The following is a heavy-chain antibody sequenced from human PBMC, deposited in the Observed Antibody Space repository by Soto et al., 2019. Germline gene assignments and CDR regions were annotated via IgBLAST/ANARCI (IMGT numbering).Heavy chain of an antibody. CDR1: GYTFTCYY. J-gene: IGHJ4*02. V-gene: IGHV1-2*02. Sequence: XSVKVSCKASGYTFTCYYMHLVRQAPGQGLEWMGWINPNSGGTNYAQKFQGRVTMTRDTSISTAYMELSRLRSDDTAVYYCARENYDILTGYYGLDYWGQGTLVTVPS. CDR3: ARENYDILTGYYGLDY. D-gene: IGHD3-9*01. CDR2: INPNSGGT.